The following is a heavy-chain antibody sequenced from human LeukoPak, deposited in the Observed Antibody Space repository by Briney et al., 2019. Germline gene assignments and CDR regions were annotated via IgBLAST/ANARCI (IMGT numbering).Heavy chain of an antibody. D-gene: IGHD3-10*01. CDR1: GGSVSSGSYY. CDR2: IYSSGST. V-gene: IGHV4-61*01. Sequence: SDTLSLTCTVSGGSVSSGSYYWSWIRQPPGKGLEWIGCIYSSGSTNYNPSLKSPVTISVDASKTQFSLKLSSVTAADTAVYYCARSYASGSYPYWGQGTLVTVSS. CDR3: ARSYASGSYPY. J-gene: IGHJ4*02.